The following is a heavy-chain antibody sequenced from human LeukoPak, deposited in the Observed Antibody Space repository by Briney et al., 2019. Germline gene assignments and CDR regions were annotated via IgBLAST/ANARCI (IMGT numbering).Heavy chain of an antibody. CDR1: GGSISSSNW. D-gene: IGHD2-2*01. Sequence: SETLSLTCAVSGGSISSSNWWSWVRPPPGNGLDGSGEIYHSGSTNYNASLKRRLNISVDKSKNQFSLKVPSVTTADTAVYYCARVGGYCTSTSCSNSYYYYGMDVWGQGTTVTVSS. V-gene: IGHV4-4*02. CDR3: ARVGGYCTSTSCSNSYYYYGMDV. CDR2: IYHSGST. J-gene: IGHJ6*02.